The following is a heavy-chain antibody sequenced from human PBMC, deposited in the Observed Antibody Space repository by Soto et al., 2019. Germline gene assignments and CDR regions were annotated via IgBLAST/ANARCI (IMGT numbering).Heavy chain of an antibody. CDR2: INPNSGGT. CDR3: ARARITMVRGVIIGLGAFDI. J-gene: IGHJ3*02. CDR1: GYTFTGYY. D-gene: IGHD3-10*01. Sequence: ASVKVSCKASGYTFTGYYMHWVRQAPGQGLEWMGWINPNSGGTNYAQKFQGWVTMTRDTSISTAYMELSRLRSDDTAVYYCARARITMVRGVIIGLGAFDIWGQGTMVTVSS. V-gene: IGHV1-2*04.